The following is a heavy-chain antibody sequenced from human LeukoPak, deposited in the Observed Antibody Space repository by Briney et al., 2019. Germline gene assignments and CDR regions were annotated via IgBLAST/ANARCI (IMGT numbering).Heavy chain of an antibody. CDR3: ARVVRGYDQFYYYYYMDV. CDR1: GYTFTSYY. CDR2: INPSGGST. V-gene: IGHV1-46*01. D-gene: IGHD5-12*01. Sequence: ASVKVSCKASGYTFTSYYMHWVRQAPGEGLEWMGIINPSGGSTSYAQKFQGRVTMTRDTSTRTVYMELSSLRSEDTAVYYCARVVRGYDQFYYYYYMDVWGKGTTVTISS. J-gene: IGHJ6*03.